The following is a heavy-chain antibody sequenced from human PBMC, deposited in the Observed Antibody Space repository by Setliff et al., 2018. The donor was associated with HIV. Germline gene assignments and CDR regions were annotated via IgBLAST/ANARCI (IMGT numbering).Heavy chain of an antibody. J-gene: IGHJ6*02. CDR2: IHHSGNT. D-gene: IGHD3-10*01. CDR1: GYSISSGYY. CDR3: ARHDITLVRGLV. Sequence: SETLSLTCPVSGYSISSGYYWGWIRQPPGRGLEWIGAIHHSGNTYYSPSLKSRVTISVDTSKNLFSLKVNSVTAADTAVCYCARHDITLVRGLVWGQGTTVTVSS. V-gene: IGHV4-38-2*01.